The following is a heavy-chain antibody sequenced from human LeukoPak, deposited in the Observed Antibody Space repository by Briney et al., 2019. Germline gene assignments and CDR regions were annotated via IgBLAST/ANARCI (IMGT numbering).Heavy chain of an antibody. J-gene: IGHJ4*02. Sequence: SETLSLTCTVSGGSISSSSYYWGWIRQPPGKGLEWIGSIYYSGSTYYNPSLKSRVTISVDTSKNQFSLKLSSVTAADTAVYYCARSYYYDSSGYCAPVDYWGQGTLVTVSS. D-gene: IGHD3-22*01. CDR1: GGSISSSSYY. CDR3: ARSYYYDSSGYCAPVDY. CDR2: IYYSGST. V-gene: IGHV4-39*01.